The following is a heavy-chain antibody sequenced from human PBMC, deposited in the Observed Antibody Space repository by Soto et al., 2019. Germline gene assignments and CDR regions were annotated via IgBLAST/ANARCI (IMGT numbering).Heavy chain of an antibody. CDR1: GFTFSSYG. V-gene: IGHV3-33*01. CDR3: ARATSYYDSSGYNFNQDYFDY. CDR2: IWYDGSNK. D-gene: IGHD3-22*01. Sequence: GGSLRLSCAASGFTFSSYGMHWVRQAPGKGLEWVAVIWYDGSNKYYADSVKGRFTISRDNSKNTLCLQMNSLRAEDTAVYYCARATSYYDSSGYNFNQDYFDYWGQGTLVTVSS. J-gene: IGHJ4*02.